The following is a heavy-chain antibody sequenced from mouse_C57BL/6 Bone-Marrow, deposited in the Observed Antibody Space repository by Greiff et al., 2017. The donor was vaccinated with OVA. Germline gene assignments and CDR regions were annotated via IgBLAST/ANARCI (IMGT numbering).Heavy chain of an antibody. Sequence: VQLQQSGAELVRPGASVKLSCTASGFNIKDDYMHWVKQRPEQGLEWIGWIDPENGDTESASKFQGKATITADTSSNTAYLQLSSLTSEDTAVYYCTTRWYLDYWGQGTTLTVSS. D-gene: IGHD2-1*01. CDR1: GFNIKDDY. CDR2: IDPENGDT. V-gene: IGHV14-4*01. J-gene: IGHJ2*01. CDR3: TTRWYLDY.